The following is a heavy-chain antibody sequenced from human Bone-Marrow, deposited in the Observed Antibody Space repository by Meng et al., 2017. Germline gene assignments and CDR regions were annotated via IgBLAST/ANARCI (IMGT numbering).Heavy chain of an antibody. CDR2: IYWDDDK. CDR3: AHSRLLGNWFDP. Sequence: QITLKESGPTLVKPTQTLTLTCIFSGFSLSTSGVGVGWIRQPPGKALEWLALIYWDDDKRYSPSLRSRLTITKDTSKNQVVLTMTNMDPVDTATYYCAHSRLLGNWFDPWGQGTLVTAPQ. J-gene: IGHJ5*02. CDR1: GFSLSTSGVG. D-gene: IGHD2-15*01. V-gene: IGHV2-5*02.